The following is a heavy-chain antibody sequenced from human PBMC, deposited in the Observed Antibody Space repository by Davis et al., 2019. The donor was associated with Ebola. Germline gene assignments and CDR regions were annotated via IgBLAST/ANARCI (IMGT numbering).Heavy chain of an antibody. CDR2: ISYDGSNK. J-gene: IGHJ4*02. V-gene: IGHV3-30*18. CDR3: AKDVGYSGYDYYFDY. CDR1: GFTFSSYG. Sequence: PGGSLRLSCAASGFTFSSYGMHWVRQAPGKGLEWVAVISYDGSNKYYADSVKGRFTISRGNSKNTLYLQMNSLRAEDTAVYYCAKDVGYSGYDYYFDYWGQGTLVTVSS. D-gene: IGHD5-12*01.